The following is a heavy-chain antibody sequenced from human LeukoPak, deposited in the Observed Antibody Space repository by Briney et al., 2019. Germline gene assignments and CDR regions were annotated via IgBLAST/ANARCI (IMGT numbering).Heavy chain of an antibody. CDR1: GFTFSKYT. CDR3: ARDHIAAAVTDS. J-gene: IGHJ4*02. Sequence: GGSLRLSCVASGFTFSKYTMSWVRQAPGKGLEWVANVKPDEREKYYVDSVKGRFTISRDNAKNSLYLQMDRLRVEDTAVYYCARDHIAAAVTDSWGQGTLVTVSS. CDR2: VKPDEREK. D-gene: IGHD6-13*01. V-gene: IGHV3-7*01.